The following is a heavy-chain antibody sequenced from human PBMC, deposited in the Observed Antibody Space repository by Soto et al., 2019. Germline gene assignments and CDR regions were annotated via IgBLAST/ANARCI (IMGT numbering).Heavy chain of an antibody. Sequence: QVQLVQSGAEVKKPGSSVKVSCKASGGTFSSYTISWVRQAPGQGLEWMGRIIPILGIANYAQKFQGRVTXPXDXXTSTGYMELSSLSSEDTAVYYGASRVVGAYDAFDIWGQGTMVTVSS. V-gene: IGHV1-69*02. D-gene: IGHD1-26*01. J-gene: IGHJ3*02. CDR3: ASRVVGAYDAFDI. CDR2: IIPILGIA. CDR1: GGTFSSYT.